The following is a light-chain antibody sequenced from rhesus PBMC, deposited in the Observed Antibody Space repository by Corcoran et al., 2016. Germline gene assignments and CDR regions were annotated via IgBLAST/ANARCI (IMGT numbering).Light chain of an antibody. Sequence: DIQMTQSPSSLSASVGDTVTITCQASQGISKFLAWYQQKPGKAPKLLIFDASTLQSGVPSRFGGRGVRTEFTLTISALQPKDFAIYYCQQYKNYPLTFGGGTKVELK. V-gene: IGKV1-33*01. CDR3: QQYKNYPLT. CDR2: DAS. CDR1: QGISKF. J-gene: IGKJ4*01.